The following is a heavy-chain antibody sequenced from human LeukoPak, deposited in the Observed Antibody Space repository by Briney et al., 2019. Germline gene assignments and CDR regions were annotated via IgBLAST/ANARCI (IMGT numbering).Heavy chain of an antibody. Sequence: GGSLRLSCAASGFTFSSYSMTWVRQAPGKGLEWVSSISSSSSYIYYADSVKGRFTISRDNAKNSLYPQMNSLRAEDTAVYYCARVTRIAVAGTDYWGQGTLVTVSS. CDR3: ARVTRIAVAGTDY. V-gene: IGHV3-21*01. CDR2: ISSSSSYI. CDR1: GFTFSSYS. D-gene: IGHD6-19*01. J-gene: IGHJ4*02.